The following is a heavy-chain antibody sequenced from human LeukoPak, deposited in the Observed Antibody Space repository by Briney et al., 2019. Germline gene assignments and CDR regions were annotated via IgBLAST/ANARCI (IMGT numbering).Heavy chain of an antibody. J-gene: IGHJ4*02. V-gene: IGHV4-39*07. D-gene: IGHD4-17*01. CDR1: GGSISSSSYY. Sequence: TPSETLSLTCTVSGGSISSSSYYWGWIRQPPGKGLEWIGSIYYSGSTYYNPSLKSRVTISVDTSKNQFSLKLSSVTAADTAVYYCARDGGYGDYFDYWGQGTLVTVSS. CDR3: ARDGGYGDYFDY. CDR2: IYYSGST.